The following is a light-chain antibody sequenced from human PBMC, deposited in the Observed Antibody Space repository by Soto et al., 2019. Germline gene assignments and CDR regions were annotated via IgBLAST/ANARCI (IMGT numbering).Light chain of an antibody. CDR1: QSVRSN. V-gene: IGKV3-11*01. CDR2: GAF. CDR3: QQRNIWPPVT. Sequence: EVVLTQSPGTLSLSPGETATVSCRSSQSVRSNLAWYQQKPGQAPRLLIYGAFNRATGIPARFSGSGSGTDFTLTISSLEPEDFAVYYCQQRNIWPPVTFGQGTRLEIK. J-gene: IGKJ5*01.